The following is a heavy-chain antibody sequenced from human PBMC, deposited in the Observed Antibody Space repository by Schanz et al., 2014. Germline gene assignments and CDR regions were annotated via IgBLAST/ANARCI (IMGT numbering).Heavy chain of an antibody. J-gene: IGHJ4*02. CDR2: INPSSGTT. V-gene: IGHV1-46*03. CDR1: GYTFTTYY. CDR3: ARGGFFDSTSFDS. D-gene: IGHD2-2*01. Sequence: QLMQSGSEVRKPGASVKVSCKASGYTFTTYYIHWVRQAPGQGLEWTGKINPSSGTTRIAQNFQGRLTVTRDTSTSTVNMELSSLRSEDTAVYYCARGGFFDSTSFDSWGQGTLVAGSS.